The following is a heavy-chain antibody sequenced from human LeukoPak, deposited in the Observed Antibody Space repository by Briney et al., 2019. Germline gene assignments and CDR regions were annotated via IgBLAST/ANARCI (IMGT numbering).Heavy chain of an antibody. V-gene: IGHV3-73*01. Sequence: GGSLRLSCAASGFTFSGSAMHWVRQASGKGLEWVGRIRSKANSYATAYAASVKGRFTISRDDSKNTAYLQMNSLKTEDTAVYYCTTTYYDILTGSYYFDYWGQGTLVTVSS. CDR2: IRSKANSYAT. D-gene: IGHD3-9*01. CDR3: TTTYYDILTGSYYFDY. J-gene: IGHJ4*02. CDR1: GFTFSGSA.